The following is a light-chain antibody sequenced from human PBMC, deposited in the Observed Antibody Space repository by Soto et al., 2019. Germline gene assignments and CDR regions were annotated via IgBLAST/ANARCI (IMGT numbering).Light chain of an antibody. CDR2: GVS. J-gene: IGKJ1*01. V-gene: IGKV3-20*01. CDR1: QSISSRY. CDR3: QQYDSLPT. Sequence: EIVLTQSPGTLSLSPGERATLSCRASQSISSRYLAWYQQKPGQAPRLLMYGVSSRATGTPDRFSGSGSGTDFTLTISRLEPEDFAVYHCQQYDSLPTFGQGTKVDIK.